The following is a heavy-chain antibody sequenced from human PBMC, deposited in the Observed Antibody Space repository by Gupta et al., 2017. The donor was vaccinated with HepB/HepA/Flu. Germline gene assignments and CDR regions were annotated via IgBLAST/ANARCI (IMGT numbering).Heavy chain of an antibody. Sequence: QVQLQQWGAGLLKPSETLSLTCAVYGGSFSGYYWSWIRQPPGKGLEWIGEINHSGSTNYNPSLKSRVTISVDTSKNQFSLKLSSVTAADTAVYYCARSSIAARAEDYWGQGTLVTVSS. J-gene: IGHJ4*02. CDR3: ARSSIAARAEDY. CDR2: INHSGST. CDR1: GGSFSGYY. V-gene: IGHV4-34*01. D-gene: IGHD6-6*01.